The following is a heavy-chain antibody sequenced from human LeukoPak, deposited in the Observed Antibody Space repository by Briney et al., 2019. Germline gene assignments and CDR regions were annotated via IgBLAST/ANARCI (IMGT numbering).Heavy chain of an antibody. CDR2: ISSSGSTI. D-gene: IGHD3-16*01. Sequence: GGSLRLSCAASGFTFSSYEMNWVRQAPGKGLEWVSYISSSGSTIYYADSVKGRFTISRDNAKNSLYLQMNSLGAEDTAVFYCAKDRDDYVWGSYLGAFDIWGQGTMVTVSS. CDR1: GFTFSSYE. V-gene: IGHV3-48*03. J-gene: IGHJ3*02. CDR3: AKDRDDYVWGSYLGAFDI.